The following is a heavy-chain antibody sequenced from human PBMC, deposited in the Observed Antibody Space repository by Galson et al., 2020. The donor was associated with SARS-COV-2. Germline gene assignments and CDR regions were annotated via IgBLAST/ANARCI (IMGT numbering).Heavy chain of an antibody. CDR2: VYYTGNT. Sequence: SETLSLSCTVSGGSISGYYWTWIRQPPGKGLEWIGNVYYTGNTKYNPSLKSQVTISVDTSKSLFSLKLSSVTAADTAVYYCARDTPNYGMDVWGQGTTVTVSS. CDR3: ARDTPNYGMDV. D-gene: IGHD2-15*01. CDR1: GGSISGYY. V-gene: IGHV4-59*08. J-gene: IGHJ6*01.